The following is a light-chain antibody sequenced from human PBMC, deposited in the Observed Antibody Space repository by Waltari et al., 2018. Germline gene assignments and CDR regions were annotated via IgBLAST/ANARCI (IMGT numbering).Light chain of an antibody. V-gene: IGKV1-16*01. CDR2: AAS. Sequence: DIQMTQSPSSLSASVGDIVKITCRASQGIDNYLTWLQQKPGKAPQSLIFAASTLHSGVPSRFSGDGVGADYNLTIRGLQPEDFATYYCQQYKNYPRTFGQGTKIEIK. CDR1: QGIDNY. CDR3: QQYKNYPRT. J-gene: IGKJ1*01.